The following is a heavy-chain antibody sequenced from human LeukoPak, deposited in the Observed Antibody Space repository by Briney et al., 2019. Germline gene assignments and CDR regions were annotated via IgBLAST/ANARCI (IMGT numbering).Heavy chain of an antibody. CDR2: INPSSGGT. J-gene: IGHJ4*02. CDR3: ARGLGLDD. D-gene: IGHD4-11*01. Sequence: ASVKLSCKSSGYSLNANYMHWVRQAHGQGLEWMGWINPSSGGTKYAQKFQGRVTMARDTSISTTYMELGRLTSADTAVYYCARGLGLDDWGQGTLVTVSS. CDR1: GYSLNANY. V-gene: IGHV1-2*02.